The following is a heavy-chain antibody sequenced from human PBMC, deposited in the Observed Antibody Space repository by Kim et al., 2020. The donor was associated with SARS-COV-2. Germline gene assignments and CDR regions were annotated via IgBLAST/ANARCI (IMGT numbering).Heavy chain of an antibody. D-gene: IGHD4-4*01. V-gene: IGHV1-18*01. CDR3: ARDSPTVKLFDY. Sequence: NYAQKLQGRVTMTTDTSTSTAYMELRSLRSDDTAVYYCARDSPTVKLFDYWGQGTLVTVSS. J-gene: IGHJ4*02.